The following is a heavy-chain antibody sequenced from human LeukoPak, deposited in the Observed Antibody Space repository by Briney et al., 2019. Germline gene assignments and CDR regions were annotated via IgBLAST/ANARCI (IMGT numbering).Heavy chain of an antibody. J-gene: IGHJ6*02. D-gene: IGHD3-10*01. CDR1: GFTFSSYA. CDR2: ISGSGGST. CDR3: AKRLRGGYYYYGMDV. V-gene: IGHV3-23*01. Sequence: PGGSLRLSCAASGFTFSSYAMSWVRQAPGKGLEWVSAISGSGGSTYYADSVKGRFTISRDNSKNTLYLQMNSLRAEDTAVYYCAKRLRGGYYYYGMDVWGQGTTVTVSS.